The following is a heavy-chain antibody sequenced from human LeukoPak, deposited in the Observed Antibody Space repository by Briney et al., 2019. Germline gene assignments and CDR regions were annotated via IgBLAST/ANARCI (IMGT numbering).Heavy chain of an antibody. CDR3: VRDLGGRSGH. V-gene: IGHV3-74*01. CDR2: INEDGSTT. J-gene: IGHJ4*02. Sequence: GGSLRLSCAASGFTFSSNWMHWVRQAPGKGLVWVSRINEDGSTTNYADSVKGRSTIFRDNAKNTLYLQMNSLRAEDTAVYCCVRDLGGRSGHWGQGTLVTVSS. CDR1: GFTFSSNW. D-gene: IGHD1-26*01.